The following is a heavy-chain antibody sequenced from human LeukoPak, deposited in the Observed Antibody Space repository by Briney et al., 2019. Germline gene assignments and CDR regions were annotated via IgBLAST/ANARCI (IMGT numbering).Heavy chain of an antibody. J-gene: IGHJ4*02. V-gene: IGHV3-48*01. CDR3: ARDGGYSSSWYPY. CDR1: GFIFSDYS. D-gene: IGHD6-13*01. CDR2: ISSASATI. Sequence: GGSLRLSCAASGFIFSDYSMNWLRQAPGKGLEWISYISSASATIYYADSVKGRFTISRDNAKNSLYLLMDSLRAEDTAVYYCARDGGYSSSWYPYWGQGTLVTVSS.